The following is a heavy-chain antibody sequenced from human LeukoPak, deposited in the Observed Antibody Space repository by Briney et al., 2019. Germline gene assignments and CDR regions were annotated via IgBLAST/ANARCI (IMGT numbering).Heavy chain of an antibody. V-gene: IGHV4-59*08. D-gene: IGHD3-10*01. J-gene: IGHJ4*02. CDR1: GGSISSYY. Sequence: PSETLSLTCTVSGGSISSYYWSWIRQPPGKGLEWIGYIYYSGSTNYNPSLKSRVTISVDTSKNQFSLKLSSVTAADTAVYYCASRSMVRGVMFDYWGQGTLVTVSS. CDR3: ASRSMVRGVMFDY. CDR2: IYYSGST.